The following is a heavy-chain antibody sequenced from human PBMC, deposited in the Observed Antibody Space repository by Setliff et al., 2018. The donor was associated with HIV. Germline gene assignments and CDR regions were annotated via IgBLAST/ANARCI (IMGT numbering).Heavy chain of an antibody. CDR3: ARALAGGSGWNYFDL. CDR2: VYTTGSA. CDR1: GGSISSSSYY. D-gene: IGHD6-19*01. Sequence: SLTCTVSGGSISSSSYYWGWIRQPPGKGLEWIGHVYTTGSASYNPSLESRVTILEALSKNQFSLNLDSVTAADTAVYFCARALAGGSGWNYFDLWGPGTLVTVSS. V-gene: IGHV4-61*09. J-gene: IGHJ4*02.